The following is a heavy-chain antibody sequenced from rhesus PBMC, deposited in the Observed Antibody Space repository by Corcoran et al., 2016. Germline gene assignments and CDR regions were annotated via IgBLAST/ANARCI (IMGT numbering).Heavy chain of an antibody. D-gene: IGHD6-31*01. CDR3: ARCIAAAGNCYFDF. Sequence: QVQLQESGPGLVKPSETLSLTCAVSGGSIPSAYYYWSWIRPPPGKGLGWIVSITYSGSTSYNPSLKSRVTISRDTSKNQFSLKLTSVTAADTAIYYCARCIAAAGNCYFDFWGQGVVVTVSS. V-gene: IGHV4-122*02. J-gene: IGHJ6*01. CDR2: ITYSGST. CDR1: GGSIPSAYYY.